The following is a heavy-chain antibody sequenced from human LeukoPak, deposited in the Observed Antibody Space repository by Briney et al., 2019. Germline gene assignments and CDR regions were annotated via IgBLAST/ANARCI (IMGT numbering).Heavy chain of an antibody. CDR3: ARDRYPAAREFDY. V-gene: IGHV3-74*01. CDR2: LDTDGSDT. D-gene: IGHD2-2*01. CDR1: GFTFSNYW. J-gene: IGHJ4*02. Sequence: PGGSLRLSCAASGFTFSNYWMHWVRQVPGKGLVWVSRLDTDGSDTSYADSVKGRFTISRDNAKNTLYLQMNNLRAEDTAMYYCARDRYPAAREFDYWGQGTLVTVSS.